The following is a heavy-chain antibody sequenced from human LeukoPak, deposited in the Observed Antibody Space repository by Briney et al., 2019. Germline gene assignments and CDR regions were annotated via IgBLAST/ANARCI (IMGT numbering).Heavy chain of an antibody. J-gene: IGHJ4*02. CDR1: GDSISSGDYY. CDR3: ARITMVRGVTFDY. Sequence: PSETLSLTCTVSGDSISSGDYYWSWIRQPAGKGLEWIGYIYYSGSTNYNPSLKSRVTISVDTSKNQFSLKLSSVTAADTAVYYCARITMVRGVTFDYWGQGTLVTVSS. D-gene: IGHD3-10*01. CDR2: IYYSGST. V-gene: IGHV4-61*10.